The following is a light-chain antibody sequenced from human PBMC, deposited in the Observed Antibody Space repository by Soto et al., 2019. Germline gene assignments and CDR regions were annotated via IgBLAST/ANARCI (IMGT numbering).Light chain of an antibody. CDR1: QSISSW. V-gene: IGKV1-5*01. J-gene: IGKJ2*01. Sequence: DIQMTQSPSTLSASVGDRVTITCRASQSISSWLAWYQQKPGKAPKLLICDASSLESGVPSRFSGSGSGTEFTLTISSLQPDEFAAYDCQQYNSYPYTFGQGTKLEIK. CDR3: QQYNSYPYT. CDR2: DAS.